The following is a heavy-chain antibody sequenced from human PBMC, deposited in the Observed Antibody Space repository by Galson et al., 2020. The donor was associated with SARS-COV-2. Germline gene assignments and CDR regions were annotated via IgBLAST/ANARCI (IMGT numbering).Heavy chain of an antibody. D-gene: IGHD6-13*01. V-gene: IGHV2-5*02. CDR2: IYWDDDK. CDR3: AHAAESASSPPLDS. CDR1: GFSLSTTGVS. Sequence: SGPTLVKPTQTLTLTCTLSGFSLSTTGVSVGWIRQTPQKALEWLAFIYWDDDKRYSPSMKTRLTITKDTSKNQVVLTMTDVDPVDTATYYCAHAAESASSPPLDSWGQGTLVTVSS. J-gene: IGHJ4*02.